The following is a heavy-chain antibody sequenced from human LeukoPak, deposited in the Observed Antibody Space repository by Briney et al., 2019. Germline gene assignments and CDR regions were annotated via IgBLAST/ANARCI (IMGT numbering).Heavy chain of an antibody. CDR3: ARSRFGIDALDT. Sequence: PGGSLRLSCAASGFPFSTYALNWVRQAPGKGLEWVSSISSSSSYIYYADSVRGRFTISRDNAKNSLYLQMNSLRAEDTAVYYCARSRFGIDALDTRGQGTMVTVSS. D-gene: IGHD3-10*01. V-gene: IGHV3-21*01. CDR2: ISSSSSYI. J-gene: IGHJ3*02. CDR1: GFPFSTYA.